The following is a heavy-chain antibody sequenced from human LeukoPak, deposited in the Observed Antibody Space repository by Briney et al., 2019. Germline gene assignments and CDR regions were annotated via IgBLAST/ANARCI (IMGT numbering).Heavy chain of an antibody. CDR2: IYYSGST. D-gene: IGHD2-8*01. V-gene: IGHV4-61*01. CDR1: GGSVSSGSYS. CDR3: ARVPQFNGLFDY. Sequence: SETLSLTCTVSGGSVSSGSYSWSWIRQPPGKGLEWIGYIYYSGSTTYNPSLKSRVTISVDTSKNQFSLKLTSVTAADTAVYYCARVPQFNGLFDYWGQGTLVTVSS. J-gene: IGHJ4*02.